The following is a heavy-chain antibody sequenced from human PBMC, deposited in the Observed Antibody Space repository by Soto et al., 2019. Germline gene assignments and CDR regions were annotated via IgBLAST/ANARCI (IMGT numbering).Heavy chain of an antibody. CDR1: GGSFSGYY. CDR3: ARGTKGYCSSTSCYVYYYGMDV. CDR2: INHSGST. D-gene: IGHD2-2*01. Sequence: SETLSLTCAVYGGSFSGYYWSWIRQPPGKGLEWIGEINHSGSTNYSPSLKSRVTISVDTSKNQFSLKLSSVTAADTAVYYCARGTKGYCSSTSCYVYYYGMDVWGQGTTVTVSS. J-gene: IGHJ6*02. V-gene: IGHV4-34*01.